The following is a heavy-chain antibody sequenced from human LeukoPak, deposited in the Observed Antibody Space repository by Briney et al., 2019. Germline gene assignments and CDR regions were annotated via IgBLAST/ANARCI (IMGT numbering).Heavy chain of an antibody. J-gene: IGHJ4*02. V-gene: IGHV4-39*07. CDR2: IYYSGNT. CDR3: ASYPVVAEGYLDY. Sequence: SETLSLTCTVSGGSINSSSYFWGWIRQPPGKGLEWIGSIYYSGNTYYNPSLKSRVTIFVDTSTNQFSLKLSSVTAADTAVYYCASYPVVAEGYLDYWGQGTLVTVSS. CDR1: GGSINSSSYF. D-gene: IGHD2-15*01.